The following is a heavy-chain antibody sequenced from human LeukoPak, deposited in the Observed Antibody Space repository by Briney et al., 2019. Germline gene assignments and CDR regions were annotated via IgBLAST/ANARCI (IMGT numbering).Heavy chain of an antibody. D-gene: IGHD4-17*01. CDR3: ARVLSTTVTTANY. CDR2: ISYDGSNK. J-gene: IGHJ4*02. CDR1: GFTFSSYA. V-gene: IGHV3-30-3*01. Sequence: GRSLRLSCAASGFTFSSYAMHWVRQVPGKGLEWVAVISYDGSNKYYADSVKGRFTISRDNSKNTLYLQMNSLRAEDTAVYYCARVLSTTVTTANYWGQGTLVTVSS.